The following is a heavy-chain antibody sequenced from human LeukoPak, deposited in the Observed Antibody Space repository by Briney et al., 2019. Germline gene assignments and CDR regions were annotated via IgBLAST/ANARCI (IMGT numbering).Heavy chain of an antibody. V-gene: IGHV3-72*01. D-gene: IGHD5-24*01. J-gene: IGHJ4*02. CDR2: TRNKANSFTT. CDR1: GFTFNDHY. Sequence: GGSLRLSCAASGFTFNDHYMDWVRQAPGKGLEWAGRTRNKANSFTTRYAAAVRRRFPISPGDSKKSMLVHMNSRKPEDTAVYYCARGDDYNRRAFDYWGQGTLVTVSS. CDR3: ARGDDYNRRAFDY.